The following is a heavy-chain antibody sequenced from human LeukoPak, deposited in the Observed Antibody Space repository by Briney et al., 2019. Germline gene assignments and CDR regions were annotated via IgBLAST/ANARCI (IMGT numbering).Heavy chain of an antibody. Sequence: GGSLRLSCAASGFTFSNYAMSWVRQAPGKGLEWVSAISGSGGNTYYAGSVKGRFTISRDNSKNTLYLQMNSLRAEDTAVYYCAKAVNGVVARDWFDPWGQGTLVTVSS. J-gene: IGHJ5*02. CDR2: ISGSGGNT. V-gene: IGHV3-23*01. CDR1: GFTFSNYA. CDR3: AKAVNGVVARDWFDP. D-gene: IGHD2-15*01.